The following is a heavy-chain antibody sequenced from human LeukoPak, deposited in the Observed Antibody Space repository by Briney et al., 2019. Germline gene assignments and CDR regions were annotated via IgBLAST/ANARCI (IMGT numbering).Heavy chain of an antibody. CDR1: GASISSSSYY. V-gene: IGHV4-39*07. J-gene: IGHJ5*02. D-gene: IGHD6-13*01. CDR2: MYYSGST. Sequence: SETLSLTCTVSGASISSSSYYWGWIRQPPGKGLEWIGTMYYSGSTYYNPSLKSRVTISVDTSKNQFSLKLSSVTAADTAVYYCARQAQLRPFDPWGQGILVIVSS. CDR3: ARQAQLRPFDP.